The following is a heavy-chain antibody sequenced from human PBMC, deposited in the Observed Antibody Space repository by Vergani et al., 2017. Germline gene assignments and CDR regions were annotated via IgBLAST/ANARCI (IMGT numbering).Heavy chain of an antibody. CDR2: IYWNDDQ. Sequence: QITLKESGPTLVKPTQTLTLTCTFSGFSLNTRGVSVAWIRQPPGKALDWLALIYWNDDQHYSPSLNNRVTITKDTSKNQVVLTMTNMDYVDTGTYYCFYRKTESGTTGGFYPFYNYTYMDAWGKGTTV. CDR1: GFSLNTRGVS. V-gene: IGHV2-5*04. D-gene: IGHD1-7*01. J-gene: IGHJ6*03. CDR3: FYRKTESGTTGGFYPFYNYTYMDA.